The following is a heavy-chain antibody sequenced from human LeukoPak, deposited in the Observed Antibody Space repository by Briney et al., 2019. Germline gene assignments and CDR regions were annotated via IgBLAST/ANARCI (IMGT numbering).Heavy chain of an antibody. CDR1: GGSISSSSYY. V-gene: IGHV4-39*07. D-gene: IGHD1-26*01. CDR2: IYYSGST. Sequence: SETLSLTCTVSGGSISSSSYYWGWIRQPPGKGLEWIGSIYYSGSTYYNPSLKSRVTISVDTSKNQFSLKLSSVTAADTAVYYCARAPLGAAVARFDYWGQGTLVTVSS. J-gene: IGHJ4*02. CDR3: ARAPLGAAVARFDY.